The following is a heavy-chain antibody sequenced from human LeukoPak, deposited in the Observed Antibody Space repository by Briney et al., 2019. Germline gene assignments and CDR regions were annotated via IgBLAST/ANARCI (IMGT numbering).Heavy chain of an antibody. J-gene: IGHJ4*02. CDR1: GGTFSSYA. Sequence: SVKVSCKASGGTFSSYAISWVRQAPGQGLEWMGRIIPILGIANYAQKLQGRVTMTTDTSTSTAYMELRSLRSDDTAVYYCARSMGPLYGDADYWGQGTLVTVSS. CDR3: ARSMGPLYGDADY. V-gene: IGHV1-69*04. CDR2: IIPILGIA. D-gene: IGHD4-17*01.